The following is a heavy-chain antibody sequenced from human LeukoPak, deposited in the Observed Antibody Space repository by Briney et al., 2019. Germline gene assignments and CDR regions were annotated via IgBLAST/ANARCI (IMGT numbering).Heavy chain of an antibody. CDR2: ISSNGGST. CDR3: VKEVTYYYDSSGSV. J-gene: IGHJ4*02. D-gene: IGHD3-22*01. V-gene: IGHV3-64D*06. CDR1: GFTFSSYA. Sequence: GGSLRLSCAASGFTFSSYAMHWVRQAPGKGLEYVSAISSNGGSTYYADSVKGRFTISRDNSKNTLYLQMSSLRAEDTAVYYCVKEVTYYYDSSGSVWGQGTLVTVSS.